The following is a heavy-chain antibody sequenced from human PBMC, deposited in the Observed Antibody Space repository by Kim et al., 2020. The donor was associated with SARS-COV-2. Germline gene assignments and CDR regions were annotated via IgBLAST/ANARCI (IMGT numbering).Heavy chain of an antibody. CDR1: GFVFRDAW. V-gene: IGHV3-15*07. CDR2: IQSYAESGTT. Sequence: GGSLRLSCAASGFVFRDAWMNWVRQAPGKGLEWVGRIQSYAESGTTEYPGPVQGRFKISRDDSNKTLYLQMDSLKIDDTGVYYCTTDWASYSDSSGRSYGDFDIWGRGTKVTVSS. CDR3: TTDWASYSDSSGRSYGDFDI. J-gene: IGHJ3*02. D-gene: IGHD3-22*01.